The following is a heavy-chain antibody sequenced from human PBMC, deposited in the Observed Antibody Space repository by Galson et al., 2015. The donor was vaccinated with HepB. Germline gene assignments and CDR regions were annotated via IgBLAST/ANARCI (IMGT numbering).Heavy chain of an antibody. Sequence: SLRLSCAASGFTFSSYSMNWVRQAPGKGLEWVSYISSSSNTILYADSVKGRFTISRDNAKNTLYLQMNSLRAEDTAVYYCAKVSVGFDWSTDYWGQGTLVTVSS. CDR2: ISSSSNTI. CDR1: GFTFSSYS. D-gene: IGHD3-9*01. CDR3: AKVSVGFDWSTDY. J-gene: IGHJ4*02. V-gene: IGHV3-48*01.